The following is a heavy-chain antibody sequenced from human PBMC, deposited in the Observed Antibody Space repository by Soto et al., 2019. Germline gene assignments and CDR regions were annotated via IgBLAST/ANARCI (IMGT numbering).Heavy chain of an antibody. V-gene: IGHV3-11*05. Sequence: QVQLVEPGGGWVKPGGSLRLSCAASGFTFSDYYMSLIRQAPGKGLEWVSYSNSSSTYTNYAESVKGRFTISRDNAKNSLYLQMNILRAEDSAVYYCARIIAAAGGRRYFDLWGRGTLVTVSS. J-gene: IGHJ2*01. CDR1: GFTFSDYY. D-gene: IGHD6-13*01. CDR2: SNSSSTYT. CDR3: ARIIAAAGGRRYFDL.